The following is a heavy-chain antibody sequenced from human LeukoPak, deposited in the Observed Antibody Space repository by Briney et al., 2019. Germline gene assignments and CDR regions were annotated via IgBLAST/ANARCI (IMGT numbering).Heavy chain of an antibody. Sequence: GGSLRLTCAASGFTFSSYAMSWVRQAPGKGLEWVSAISGSGGSTYYADSVKGRFTISRDNSKNTLYLQMNSLRAEDTAVYYCAKAPSGSRGTYFDYWGQGTLVTVSS. CDR3: AKAPSGSRGTYFDY. J-gene: IGHJ4*02. CDR2: ISGSGGST. V-gene: IGHV3-23*01. D-gene: IGHD1-26*01. CDR1: GFTFSSYA.